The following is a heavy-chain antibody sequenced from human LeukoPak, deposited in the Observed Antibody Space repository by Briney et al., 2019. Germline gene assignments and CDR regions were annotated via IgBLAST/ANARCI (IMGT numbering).Heavy chain of an antibody. V-gene: IGHV1-18*01. CDR2: ISAYNGNT. CDR3: ARSLTVVVAAARFDP. Sequence: ASVKASCKASGYTFTSYGISWVRQAPGQGLEWMGWISAYNGNTNYAQKLQGRVTMTTDTSTSTAYMELRSLRSDDTAVYYCARSLTVVVAAARFDPWGQGTLVTVSS. D-gene: IGHD2-15*01. CDR1: GYTFTSYG. J-gene: IGHJ5*02.